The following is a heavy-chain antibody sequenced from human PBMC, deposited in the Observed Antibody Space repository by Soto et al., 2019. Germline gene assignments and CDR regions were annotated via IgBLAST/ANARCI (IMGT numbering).Heavy chain of an antibody. CDR2: IKSKTDGGTT. Sequence: PGGSLRLSCAASGFTFSNAWMNWVRQAPGKGLEWVGRIKSKTDGGTTDYAAPVKRRFTISRDDSKNTLYLQMNSLKTEDTAVYYCTTERISEPDFWSGYYPFYWGQGTLVTVSS. V-gene: IGHV3-15*07. D-gene: IGHD3-3*01. CDR1: GFTFSNAW. J-gene: IGHJ4*02. CDR3: TTERISEPDFWSGYYPFY.